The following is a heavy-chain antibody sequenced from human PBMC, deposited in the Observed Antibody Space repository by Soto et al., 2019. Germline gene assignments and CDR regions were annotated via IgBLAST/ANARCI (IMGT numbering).Heavy chain of an antibody. CDR1: GGSISSGGYY. J-gene: IGHJ4*02. CDR2: IYYSGST. Sequence: SETLSLTCTVSGGSISSGGYYWSWIRQHPGKGLEWIGYIYYSGSTYYNPSLKSRVTISLDTSKNQFSLKLSSVTAADTAVYYCAREQKSLFDYWGQGTLVTVSS. V-gene: IGHV4-31*03. CDR3: AREQKSLFDY.